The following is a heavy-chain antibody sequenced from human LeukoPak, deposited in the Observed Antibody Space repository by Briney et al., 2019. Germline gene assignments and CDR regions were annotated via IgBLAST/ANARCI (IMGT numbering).Heavy chain of an antibody. CDR3: ASLIRAGNSPLEY. Sequence: SGGSLRLSCAASGFTFSTYAMHWVRQAPGKGLEWMAVISYDGSNKYYADSVKGRFTISRDNSKNTLYLQMNSLRSEDTAVYSCASLIRAGNSPLEYWGQGTLVTVSS. J-gene: IGHJ4*02. D-gene: IGHD4-23*01. V-gene: IGHV3-30-3*01. CDR2: ISYDGSNK. CDR1: GFTFSTYA.